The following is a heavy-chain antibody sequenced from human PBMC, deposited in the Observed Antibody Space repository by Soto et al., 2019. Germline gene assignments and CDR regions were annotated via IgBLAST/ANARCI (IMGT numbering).Heavy chain of an antibody. CDR1: GFTFSDYY. CDR3: ARDHYPTWAWFDP. Sequence: QVQLVESGGGLVKPGGSLRLSCAASGFTFSDYYMSWIRQAPGKGLEWVSYINSSGTIIYYAGSVKGRFTISRDNAKNSLYLQMSSLRAEDTAVYYCARDHYPTWAWFDPWGRGTLVTVS. CDR2: INSSGTII. D-gene: IGHD1-26*01. V-gene: IGHV3-11*01. J-gene: IGHJ5*02.